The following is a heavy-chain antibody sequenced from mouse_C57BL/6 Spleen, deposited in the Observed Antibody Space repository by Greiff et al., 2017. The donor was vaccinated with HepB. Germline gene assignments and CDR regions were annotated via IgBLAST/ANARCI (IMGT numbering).Heavy chain of an antibody. CDR2: IYPSDSET. V-gene: IGHV1-61*01. Sequence: QVQLQQPGAELVRPGSSVKLSCKASGYTFTSYWMDWVKQRPGQGLEWIGNIYPSDSETHYNQKFKDKATLTVDKSSSTAYMQLSSLTSEDSAVYYCARITSYFDYWGQGTTLTVSS. J-gene: IGHJ2*01. CDR3: ARITSYFDY. CDR1: GYTFTSYW.